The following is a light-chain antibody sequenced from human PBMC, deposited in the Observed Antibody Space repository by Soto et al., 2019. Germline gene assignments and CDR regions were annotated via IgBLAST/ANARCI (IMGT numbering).Light chain of an antibody. CDR1: QTTSTY. CDR2: DAS. V-gene: IGKV1-39*01. J-gene: IGKJ2*01. CDR3: QQSDSTPYT. Sequence: EIPLTQSPSSLAASVGDRVTITCRASQTTSTYLNWYQQKPGKAPRLLIYDASSLLSGVPSRFSGSGSGTDFTLTIASLQPEDFSTYYCQQSDSTPYTFGQGTKVDI.